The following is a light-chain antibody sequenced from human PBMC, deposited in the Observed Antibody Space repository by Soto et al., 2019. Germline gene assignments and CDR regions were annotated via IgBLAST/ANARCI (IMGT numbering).Light chain of an antibody. Sequence: EIVLTQSPATLSLSPGERATLSCGASQSVSNSYLAWYQQKPGLAPRLLIYDASSKATGIPDRFSGSGSGTDFTLTISRLEPGDFAVYYCQQYGTSPYTFGQGTKLEIK. J-gene: IGKJ2*01. CDR1: QSVSNSY. CDR2: DAS. V-gene: IGKV3D-20*01. CDR3: QQYGTSPYT.